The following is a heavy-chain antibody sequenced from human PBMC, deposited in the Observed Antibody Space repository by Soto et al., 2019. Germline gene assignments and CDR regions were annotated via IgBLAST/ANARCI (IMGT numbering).Heavy chain of an antibody. D-gene: IGHD2-21*01. V-gene: IGHV1-69*13. CDR2: IIPMFGAP. CDR3: ARWAGICSRRNCYTPFDY. Sequence: ASVKVSCKASGGTFSNSALNWVRQAPGQGLEWMANIIPMFGAPNYAQKFQGRVTITADESTSTVYMELSSLRSEDAAVYYCARWAGICSRRNCYTPFDYWGQGTLVTVSS. CDR1: GGTFSNSA. J-gene: IGHJ4*02.